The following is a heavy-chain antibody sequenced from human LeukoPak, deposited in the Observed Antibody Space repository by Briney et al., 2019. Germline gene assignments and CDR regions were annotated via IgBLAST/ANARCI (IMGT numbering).Heavy chain of an antibody. J-gene: IGHJ3*02. CDR2: ISGSGGST. CDR3: AKDIVVPAALGAFDI. V-gene: IGHV3-23*01. Sequence: GGSLRLSCSAFGYTFSNYAMHWVRQAPGKGLEWVSTISGSGGSTYYADSVKGRFTISRDNSKNTLYLQMNSLRAEDTAVYYCAKDIVVPAALGAFDIWGQGTMVTVSS. D-gene: IGHD2-2*01. CDR1: GYTFSNYA.